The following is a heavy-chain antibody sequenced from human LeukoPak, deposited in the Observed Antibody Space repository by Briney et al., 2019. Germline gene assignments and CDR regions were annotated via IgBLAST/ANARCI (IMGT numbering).Heavy chain of an antibody. CDR3: ARAGYSSSRYPDYFDY. CDR1: GGSISSYY. CDR2: IYYSGST. V-gene: IGHV4-59*01. Sequence: SETLSLTCTVSGGSISSYYWSWIRQPPGKGLEWIGYIYYSGSTNYNPSLKSRVTISVDTSKNQFSLKLSSVTAADTAVYYCARAGYSSSRYPDYFDYWGQGTLVTVSS. D-gene: IGHD6-13*01. J-gene: IGHJ4*02.